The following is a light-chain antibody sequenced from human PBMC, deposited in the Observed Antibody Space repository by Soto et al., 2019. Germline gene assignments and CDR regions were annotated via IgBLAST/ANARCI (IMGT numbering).Light chain of an antibody. Sequence: SYELTQPPSVSVSPGQTASIACYGDKLGDKYVCWYQQRPGQSPVLVIYQDVKRPSGIPERCSGSNSGNTATLTISGTQAMDEADYYCQTWDSNTAVFGGGPKLTVL. CDR2: QDV. CDR3: QTWDSNTAV. CDR1: KLGDKY. J-gene: IGLJ2*01. V-gene: IGLV3-1*01.